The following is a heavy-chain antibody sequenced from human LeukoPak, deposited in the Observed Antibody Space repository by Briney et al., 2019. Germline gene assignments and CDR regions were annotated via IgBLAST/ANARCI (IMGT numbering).Heavy chain of an antibody. Sequence: PSETLSLTCAVYGGSFSGYYWSWIRQPPGKGLEWIGEINHSGSTNYNPSLKSRVTISVDTSKNQFSLMLSSVTAADTAVYYCARALGSYSGYDYYWFDPWGQGTLVTVSS. J-gene: IGHJ5*02. D-gene: IGHD5-12*01. CDR1: GGSFSGYY. CDR3: ARALGSYSGYDYYWFDP. CDR2: INHSGST. V-gene: IGHV4-34*01.